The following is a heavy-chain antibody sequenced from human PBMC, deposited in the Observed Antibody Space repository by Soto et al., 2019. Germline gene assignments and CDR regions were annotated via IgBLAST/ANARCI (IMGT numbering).Heavy chain of an antibody. CDR1: GGSISSGGYY. Sequence: QVQLQESGPGLVKPSQTLSLTCTVSGGSISSGGYYWSWIRQHPGKGLEWIGYIYYSGSTYYNPSLKRRVTISVDTSKNQFSLKLSSVTAADTAVYYCARDDHGDYGYFDLWGRGTLVTVSS. CDR3: ARDDHGDYGYFDL. D-gene: IGHD4-17*01. CDR2: IYYSGST. J-gene: IGHJ2*01. V-gene: IGHV4-31*03.